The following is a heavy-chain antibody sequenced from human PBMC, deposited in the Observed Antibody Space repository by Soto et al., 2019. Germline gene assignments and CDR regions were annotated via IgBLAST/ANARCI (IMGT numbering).Heavy chain of an antibody. V-gene: IGHV1-69*01. Sequence: QVQLVQSGAEVKKPGSSVKVSCKSSGGAFRNYIINWVRQAPGQGLEWMGGIIPMFATPTYAQKFQGRLTIIATDSASTVYMELSSLRSEDTAIYYCARGRVPAAGPDDCDMWGLGTMVTVSS. CDR3: ARGRVPAAGPDDCDM. D-gene: IGHD2-2*01. CDR2: IIPMFATP. J-gene: IGHJ3*02. CDR1: GGAFRNYI.